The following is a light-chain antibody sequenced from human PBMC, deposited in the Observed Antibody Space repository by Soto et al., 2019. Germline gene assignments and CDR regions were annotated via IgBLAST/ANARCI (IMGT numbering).Light chain of an antibody. Sequence: QAVVTQPPSVSGAPGQRVTISCTGSSSNIGAGYDVHWYKQLPGTAPKLLIYGNSNRPSGVPDRFSGSKSGTSASLAITGLQAEDEADYYCQYYDSSLSGVVFGGGTKVTVL. V-gene: IGLV1-40*01. J-gene: IGLJ2*01. CDR1: SSNIGAGYD. CDR2: GNS. CDR3: QYYDSSLSGVV.